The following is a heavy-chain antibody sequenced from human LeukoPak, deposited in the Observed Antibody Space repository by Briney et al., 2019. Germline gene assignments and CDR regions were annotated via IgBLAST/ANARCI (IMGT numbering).Heavy chain of an antibody. J-gene: IGHJ4*02. Sequence: GGSLRLSCAASGFTVSSNYMSWVRQAPGKGLEWVSVIYSGGSTYYADSVKGRFTISRDNSMNTLYLQMNSLRAEDTAVYYCAGTIVGKWAIDFWGQGTLVTVSS. CDR3: AGTIVGKWAIDF. V-gene: IGHV3-53*01. CDR1: GFTVSSNY. CDR2: IYSGGST. D-gene: IGHD3-22*01.